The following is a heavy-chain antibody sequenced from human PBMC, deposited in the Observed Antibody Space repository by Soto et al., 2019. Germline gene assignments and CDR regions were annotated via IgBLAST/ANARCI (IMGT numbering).Heavy chain of an antibody. J-gene: IGHJ2*01. CDR3: ASLDCSGGICYRPTWYFDL. V-gene: IGHV4-4*02. CDR1: SGSISSSNW. D-gene: IGHD2-15*01. Sequence: QVQLQESGPGLVKPSGTLSLTCAVSSGSISSSNWWSWVRQPPGKGLEWLGDIYNSGSTNYNPSLKTRVPITVDKSINPCSLKRRSVTAADTAVYYFASLDCSGGICYRPTWYFDLWGRCTLVTVSS. CDR2: IYNSGST.